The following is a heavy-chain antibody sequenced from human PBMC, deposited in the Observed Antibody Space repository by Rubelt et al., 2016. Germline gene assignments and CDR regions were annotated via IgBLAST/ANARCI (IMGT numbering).Heavy chain of an antibody. CDR3: ARDPRSYHAFDI. CDR2: IIPILGIA. Sequence: QVQLVQSGAEVKKPGSSVKVSCKASGGTFSSYAISWVRQAPGQGLEWMGRIIPILGIANDAQKFQGRGTITADKSTSTAYMELSSLRSEDTAVYYCARDPRSYHAFDIWGQGTMVTVSS. CDR1: GGTFSSYA. D-gene: IGHD1-26*01. V-gene: IGHV1-69*04. J-gene: IGHJ3*02.